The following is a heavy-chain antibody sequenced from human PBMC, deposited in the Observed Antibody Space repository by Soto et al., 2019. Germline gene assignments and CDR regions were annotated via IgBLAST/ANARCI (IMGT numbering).Heavy chain of an antibody. CDR3: ARDLERQQLSRSYYYYYYMDV. J-gene: IGHJ6*03. V-gene: IGHV3-66*01. Sequence: GGSLRLSCAASGFTVSSNYMSWVRQAPGKGLEWVSVIYSGGSTYYADSVKGRFTISRDNSKNTLYLQMNSLRAEDTAVYYCARDLERQQLSRSYYYYYYMDVWGKGTTVTVSS. D-gene: IGHD6-13*01. CDR1: GFTVSSNY. CDR2: IYSGGST.